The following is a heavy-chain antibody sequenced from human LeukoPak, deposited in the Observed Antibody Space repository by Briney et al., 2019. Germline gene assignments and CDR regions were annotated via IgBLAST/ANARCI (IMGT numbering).Heavy chain of an antibody. CDR2: IDWDDDK. J-gene: IGHJ2*01. CDR3: AREFRGDWYFDL. CDR1: GFSLSTSGMF. D-gene: IGHD3-10*01. Sequence: ASGPTLVNPTQTLTLTCTFSGFSLSTSGMFVSWIRQPPGKALEWLARIDWDDDKYYSTSLKTRLTISKVTSKNQVVLTMTNLDPVDTATYYCAREFRGDWYFDLWGRGTLVTVSS. V-gene: IGHV2-70*11.